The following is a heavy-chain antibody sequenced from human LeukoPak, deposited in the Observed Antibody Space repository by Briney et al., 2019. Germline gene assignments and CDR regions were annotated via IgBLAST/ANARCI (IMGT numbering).Heavy chain of an antibody. J-gene: IGHJ3*02. Sequence: GGSLRLSCAASGFTFSSYSMNWVRQAPGKGLEWVSSISSSSSYIYYADSVKGRFTISRENAKNSLYLQMNSLRAEDTAVYYCARRSQWLVQGAFDIWGQGTMVTVSS. CDR3: ARRSQWLVQGAFDI. CDR1: GFTFSSYS. D-gene: IGHD6-19*01. CDR2: ISSSSSYI. V-gene: IGHV3-21*01.